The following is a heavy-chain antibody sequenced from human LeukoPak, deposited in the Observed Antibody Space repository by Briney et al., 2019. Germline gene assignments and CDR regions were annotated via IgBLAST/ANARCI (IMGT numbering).Heavy chain of an antibody. CDR1: GGSISSYY. CDR3: ARGAPGGYKKGCFDY. J-gene: IGHJ4*02. CDR2: IYYSGST. Sequence: TSETLSLTCTVSGGSISSYYWSWIRQPPGKGLEWIGYIYYSGSTNHNPSLKSRVTISVDTSKNQFSLKLSSVTAADTAVYYCARGAPGGYKKGCFDYWGQGTLVTVSS. V-gene: IGHV4-59*01. D-gene: IGHD5-24*01.